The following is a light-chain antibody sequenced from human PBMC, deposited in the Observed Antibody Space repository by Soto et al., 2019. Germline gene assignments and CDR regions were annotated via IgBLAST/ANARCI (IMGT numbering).Light chain of an antibody. CDR2: DVT. Sequence: QSALTQPRSVSGSPGQSVTISCAGTSSDVGAYNYVSWYQHHPGTAPKLTLYDVTKRPSGVPDRFSGSKSGNTASLTISGLQAEDEADYYCCSYAGSSTDVFGTGTKLTVL. V-gene: IGLV2-11*01. J-gene: IGLJ1*01. CDR1: SSDVGAYNY. CDR3: CSYAGSSTDV.